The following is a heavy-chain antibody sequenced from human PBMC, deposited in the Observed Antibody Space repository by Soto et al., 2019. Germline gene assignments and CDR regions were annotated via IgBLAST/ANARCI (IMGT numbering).Heavy chain of an antibody. CDR3: ARDGREASGIDV. CDR1: GGSISSHY. D-gene: IGHD1-26*01. Sequence: QVQLEESGPGLVKPSETLSLTCTVSGGSISSHYWSWVRQAPGKGLEWIGCNYYRGNTFYNPSLKSRGTISVDTSNNQFSLKLDSVTPADTAVYYCARDGREASGIDVWGQGTAVTVSS. CDR2: NYYRGNT. V-gene: IGHV4-59*11. J-gene: IGHJ6*02.